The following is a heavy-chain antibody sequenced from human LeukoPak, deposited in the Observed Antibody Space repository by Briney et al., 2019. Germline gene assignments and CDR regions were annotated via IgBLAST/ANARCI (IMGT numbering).Heavy chain of an antibody. CDR3: ATAHGDSVVNAFDI. CDR2: FDPEDGET. Sequence: GASVKVSCKVSGHTLTELSMHWVRQAPGKGLEWMGGFDPEDGETIYAQKFQGRVTMTEDTSTDTAYMELSSLRSEDTAVYYCATAHGDSVVNAFDIWGQGTMVTVSS. J-gene: IGHJ3*02. V-gene: IGHV1-24*01. D-gene: IGHD4-17*01. CDR1: GHTLTELS.